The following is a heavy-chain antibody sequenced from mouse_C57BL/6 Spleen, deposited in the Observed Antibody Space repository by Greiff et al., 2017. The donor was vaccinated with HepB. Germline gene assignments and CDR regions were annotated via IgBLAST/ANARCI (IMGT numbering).Heavy chain of an antibody. CDR2: ISSGGDYI. CDR1: GFTFSSYA. V-gene: IGHV5-9-1*02. J-gene: IGHJ2*01. Sequence: DVMLVESGEGLVKPGGSLKLSCAASGFTFSSYAMSWVRQTPEKRLEWVAYISSGGDYIYYADTVKGRFTIYRDNARNTLYLQMSSLKSEDTAMYYCTRGGYSNYVTFFDYWGQGTTLTVSS. CDR3: TRGGYSNYVTFFDY. D-gene: IGHD2-5*01.